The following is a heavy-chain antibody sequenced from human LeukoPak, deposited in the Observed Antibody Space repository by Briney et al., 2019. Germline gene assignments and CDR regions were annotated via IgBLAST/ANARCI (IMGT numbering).Heavy chain of an antibody. CDR1: GFTFSSYA. D-gene: IGHD2-15*01. J-gene: IGHJ4*02. Sequence: PGGSLRLSCAASGFTFSSYAMSWVRQAPGKGLEWVSAISGSGGSTYYADSVKGRFTISRDNSKNTLYLQMNSLRAEDTAVYYCAKKRYSAVVVVAAPYFDYWGQGTLVTVSS. CDR2: ISGSGGST. V-gene: IGHV3-23*01. CDR3: AKKRYSAVVVVAAPYFDY.